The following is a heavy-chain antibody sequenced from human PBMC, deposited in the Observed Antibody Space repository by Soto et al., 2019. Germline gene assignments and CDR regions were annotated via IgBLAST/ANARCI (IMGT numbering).Heavy chain of an antibody. CDR1: GFTFSNYY. V-gene: IGHV3-7*05. Sequence: EVQLVESGGDLVQPGGSLRLSCAASGFTFSNYYMTWVRQAPGKGLEWVANIKQDGSENYYVDSVRGRFTISRDNAKKSLYLQMNTLKGEDTAVYYCARDLYGVFDYWGQGTLVTVSS. CDR2: IKQDGSEN. D-gene: IGHD4-17*01. J-gene: IGHJ4*02. CDR3: ARDLYGVFDY.